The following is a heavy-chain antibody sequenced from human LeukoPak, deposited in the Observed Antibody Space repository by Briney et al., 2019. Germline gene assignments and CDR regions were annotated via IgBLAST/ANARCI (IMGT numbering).Heavy chain of an antibody. V-gene: IGHV1-18*04. D-gene: IGHD3-22*01. CDR1: GYTFTSYY. CDR3: ARLPRYYYDSNGYYYDFDY. CDR2: ISAYNGNT. J-gene: IGHJ4*02. Sequence: ASVKVSCKASGYTFTSYYMHWVRQAPGQGLEWMGWISAYNGNTNYAQKLQGRVTMTTDTSTSTAYMELRSLRSDDTAVYYCARLPRYYYDSNGYYYDFDYWGQGTLVTVSS.